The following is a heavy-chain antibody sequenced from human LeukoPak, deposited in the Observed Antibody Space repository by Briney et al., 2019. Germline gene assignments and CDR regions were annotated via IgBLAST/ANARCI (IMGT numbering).Heavy chain of an antibody. V-gene: IGHV3-23*01. CDR2: ISGSGFRA. CDR1: XXFXXXE. D-gene: IGHD4-4*01. Sequence: XXFXXXEMSWVGQPRGKGVEGVGRISGSGFRALYGESVKGRISIFRDNEKKRLSLQMSSLRAEDTALYYCAKIRGDAYSWGYFDSWGHGTLVTVSS. J-gene: IGHJ4*01. CDR3: AKIRGDAYSWGYFDS.